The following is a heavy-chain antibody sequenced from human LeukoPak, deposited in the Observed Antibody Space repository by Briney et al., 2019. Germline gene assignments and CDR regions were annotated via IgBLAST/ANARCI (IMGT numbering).Heavy chain of an antibody. D-gene: IGHD3-22*01. Sequence: PSETLSLTCAVYGGSFSGYYWSWIRQPPGKGLEWIGEINHSGSTNYNPSLKSRVTISVDTSKNQFSLKLSSVTAADTAVYYCARWNDSSGYSFDYWGQGTLVTVSS. V-gene: IGHV4-34*01. CDR2: INHSGST. CDR1: GGSFSGYY. CDR3: ARWNDSSGYSFDY. J-gene: IGHJ4*02.